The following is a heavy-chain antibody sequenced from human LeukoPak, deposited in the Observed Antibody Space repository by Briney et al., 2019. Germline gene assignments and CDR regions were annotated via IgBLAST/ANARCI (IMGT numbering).Heavy chain of an antibody. D-gene: IGHD3-16*01. V-gene: IGHV3-53*01. CDR2: IYSGGST. CDR1: GFTVSSNY. J-gene: IGHJ4*02. Sequence: GGPLRLSCAASGFTVSSNYMSWVRQAPGKGLEWVSVIYSGGSTYYADSVKGRFTISRDNSKNTLYLQMNSLRAEDTAVYYCARAPGEQYRGYYFDYWGQGTLVTVSS. CDR3: ARAPGEQYRGYYFDY.